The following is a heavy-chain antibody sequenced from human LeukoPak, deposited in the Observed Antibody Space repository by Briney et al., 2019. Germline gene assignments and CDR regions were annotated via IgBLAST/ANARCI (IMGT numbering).Heavy chain of an antibody. CDR3: ARELLVPAAMDP. Sequence: PSETLSLTCAVYGGSFSGYYWSWIRQPPGKGLEGIGEINHSGSTNYNPSLKSRVTISVDTSKNQFSLKLSSVTAADTAVYYCARELLVPAAMDPWGQGTLVTVSS. V-gene: IGHV4-34*01. CDR1: GGSFSGYY. D-gene: IGHD2-2*01. J-gene: IGHJ5*02. CDR2: INHSGST.